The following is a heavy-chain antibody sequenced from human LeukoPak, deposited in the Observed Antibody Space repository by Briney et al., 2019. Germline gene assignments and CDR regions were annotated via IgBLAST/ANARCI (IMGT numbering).Heavy chain of an antibody. J-gene: IGHJ6*02. CDR3: ARDPYSSGWPSYYYYGMDV. Sequence: GGSLRLSCAASGFTFSSYWMSWVRQAPGKGLEGVANIKQDGSEKDYVDSVEGRFTTSRDNAKNSLYLQMNSLRAEDTAVYYCARDPYSSGWPSYYYYGMDVWGQGTTVTVSS. CDR2: IKQDGSEK. D-gene: IGHD6-19*01. CDR1: GFTFSSYW. V-gene: IGHV3-7*01.